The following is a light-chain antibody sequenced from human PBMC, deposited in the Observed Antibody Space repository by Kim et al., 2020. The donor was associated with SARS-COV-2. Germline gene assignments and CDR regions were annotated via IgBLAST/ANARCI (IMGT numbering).Light chain of an antibody. J-gene: IGLJ1*01. CDR1: SSDVGGYNL. Sequence: QSALSQPASVSGSPGQSITISCTGTSSDVGGYNLVSWFQQHPGKAPKLMIYDVGYRPSGVSNRFSGSKSGNTASLTISGLQAEDEADYYCSSYTSSKTRIFGTGTKVTVL. CDR3: SSYTSSKTRI. V-gene: IGLV2-14*02. CDR2: DVG.